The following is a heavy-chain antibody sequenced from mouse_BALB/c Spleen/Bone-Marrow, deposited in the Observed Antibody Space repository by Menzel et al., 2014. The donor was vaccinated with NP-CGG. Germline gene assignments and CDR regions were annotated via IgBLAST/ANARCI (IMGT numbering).Heavy chain of an antibody. Sequence: VQLKQSGAELVEPGASVKLSCTASGFNVKDTYMQWVKQRPEQGLEWIGRIDPANGNTQYDPTFQGKATITADTSSNTAYLQLSSLTSEDTAVYYCARDYGPFDYWGQGTTLTVSS. J-gene: IGHJ2*01. CDR1: GFNVKDTY. CDR2: IDPANGNT. CDR3: ARDYGPFDY. V-gene: IGHV14-3*02. D-gene: IGHD1-2*01.